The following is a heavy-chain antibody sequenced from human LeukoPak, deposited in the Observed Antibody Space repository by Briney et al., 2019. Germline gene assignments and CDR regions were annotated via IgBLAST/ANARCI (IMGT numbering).Heavy chain of an antibody. CDR2: IIPIFGTA. Sequence: SVKVSCKASGGTFSSYAISWVRQAPGQGLEWMGGIIPIFGTANYAQKFQGRVTITADKSTSTAYMELSSLISEDTAVYYCARDRGVYSSSAPLYYFVYWGQGILVTVSS. CDR3: ARDRGVYSSSAPLYYFVY. D-gene: IGHD6-6*01. V-gene: IGHV1-69*06. J-gene: IGHJ4*02. CDR1: GGTFSSYA.